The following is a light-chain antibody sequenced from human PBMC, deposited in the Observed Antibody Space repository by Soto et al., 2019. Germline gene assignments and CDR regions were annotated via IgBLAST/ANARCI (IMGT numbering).Light chain of an antibody. V-gene: IGLV1-51*01. J-gene: IGLJ3*02. CDR3: GTWDVSLSAGV. CDR2: DDN. Sequence: QSVLTQPPSVSAAPGQKVTIFCSGSYSNIGNNYLSWYQQLPGTVPKLLIYDDNKRPSGIPDRFSASKSDTSATLDITGLQTGDEAYYYCGTWDVSLSAGVFGGGTKLTVL. CDR1: YSNIGNNY.